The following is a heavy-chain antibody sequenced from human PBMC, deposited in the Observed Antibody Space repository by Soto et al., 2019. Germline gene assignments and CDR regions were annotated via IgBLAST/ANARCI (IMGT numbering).Heavy chain of an antibody. CDR2: IIHIFGTA. CDR3: ARLDSSGVDY. V-gene: IGHV1-69*13. Sequence: SVKVSCKASLGTFRSYPISWVRQAPGQGLEWMGGIIHIFGTANYAQKFQGRVTITADESTSTAYMELSSLRSEDTAVYYCARLDSSGVDYWGQGTLVTVSS. J-gene: IGHJ4*02. CDR1: LGTFRSYP. D-gene: IGHD3-22*01.